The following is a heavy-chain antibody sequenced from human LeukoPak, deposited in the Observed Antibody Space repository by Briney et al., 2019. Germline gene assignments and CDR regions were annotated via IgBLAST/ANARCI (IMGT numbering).Heavy chain of an antibody. CDR3: ARGDAYALNY. Sequence: GGSLRLSCAASGFSFSNAWMNWVRQAPGKGLEWVSAISGSGGSTYYADSVKGRFTISRDNSKNTLYLQMSSLRAEDTAVYYCARGDAYALNYWGQGTLVTVSS. V-gene: IGHV3-23*01. J-gene: IGHJ4*02. D-gene: IGHD2-2*01. CDR2: ISGSGGST. CDR1: GFSFSNAW.